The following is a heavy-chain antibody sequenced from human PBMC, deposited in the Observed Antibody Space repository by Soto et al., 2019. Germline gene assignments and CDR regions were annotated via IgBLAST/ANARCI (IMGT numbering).Heavy chain of an antibody. J-gene: IGHJ4*02. CDR1: GGSIISTNW. D-gene: IGHD6-19*01. V-gene: IGHV4-4*02. CDR2: IYHSGST. Sequence: QVQLQESGPGLVKPTGTLSLTSAVSGGSIISTNWWSWVRQTPGKGLEWIGEIYHSGSTNYNPSLKSRVTISVDKSKNQFSLKLSSVTAADTAVYYCARVWDFSSAWVDYWGQGTLVTVSS. CDR3: ARVWDFSSAWVDY.